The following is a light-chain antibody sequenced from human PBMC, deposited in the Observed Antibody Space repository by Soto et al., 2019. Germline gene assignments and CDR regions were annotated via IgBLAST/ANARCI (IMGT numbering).Light chain of an antibody. CDR3: QQRGNWPPT. V-gene: IGKV3-11*01. J-gene: IGKJ3*01. CDR2: DAS. Sequence: EIVLTQPPATLSLSPGERATLSCRASQSVSSFLAWYQQKPGQPPRLLIYDASNRATGIPGRFSGSGSGTDFTLTISSLEPEDFAAYYCQQRGNWPPTFGPGTKVDI. CDR1: QSVSSF.